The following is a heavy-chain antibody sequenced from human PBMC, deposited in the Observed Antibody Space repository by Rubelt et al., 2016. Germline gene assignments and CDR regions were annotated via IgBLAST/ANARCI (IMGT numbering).Heavy chain of an antibody. D-gene: IGHD3-10*01. V-gene: IGHV1-18*01. CDR2: ISAYNGNT. CDR3: ARDFGDWFDP. CDR1: GYTFTSYA. Sequence: QVQLVQSGSELKKPGASVKVSCKASGYTFTSYAMNWVRQAPGQGLEWMGWISAYNGNTNFAQKLQGRVTMTTDTSTSTAYMELRSLRSDDTAVYYCARDFGDWFDPWGQGTLVTVSS. J-gene: IGHJ5*02.